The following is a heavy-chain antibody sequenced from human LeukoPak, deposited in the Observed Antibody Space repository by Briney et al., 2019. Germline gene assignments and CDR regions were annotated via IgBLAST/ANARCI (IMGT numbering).Heavy chain of an antibody. J-gene: IGHJ6*02. CDR1: GFTFSSYS. Sequence: GGSLRLSCAASGFTFSSYSMNWVRQAPGKGLEWVSSISSSSSYIYYADSVKGRFTISRDNAKNSLYLQMNSLRAEDTAVYYCARSPYSGYDSPGGGGMDVWGQETTVTVSS. V-gene: IGHV3-21*01. D-gene: IGHD5-12*01. CDR2: ISSSSSYI. CDR3: ARSPYSGYDSPGGGGMDV.